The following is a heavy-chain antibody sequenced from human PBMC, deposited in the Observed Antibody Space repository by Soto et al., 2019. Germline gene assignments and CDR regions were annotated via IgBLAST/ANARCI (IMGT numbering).Heavy chain of an antibody. Sequence: EVQLLESGGGLVQPGGSLRLSCAASGFTFSIFAMSWVRQAPGKGLEWVSSIGGGDHDRYCTDSVRGRFTISRDNSKNTVFLQMNSLRAEDTAIYYCVKDRMDHNSVWDPFDIWGQGTMVTVSS. CDR1: GFTFSIFA. J-gene: IGHJ3*02. CDR3: VKDRMDHNSVWDPFDI. D-gene: IGHD1-20*01. CDR2: IGGGDHDR. V-gene: IGHV3-23*01.